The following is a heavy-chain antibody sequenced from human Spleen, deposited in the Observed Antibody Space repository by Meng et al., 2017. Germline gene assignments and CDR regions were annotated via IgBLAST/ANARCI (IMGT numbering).Heavy chain of an antibody. CDR1: GGSISTYF. V-gene: IGHV4-34*01. CDR3: ARGGGGLGY. Sequence: QEQLKRWGEGLLKPSETLSLTCAVYGGSISTYFWSWIRQSPGKGLEWIGQIDYSGNTDYNPSLRSRVTISVDTSKNLFSLKLSSVTAADTAVYYCARGGGGLGYWGQGTLVTVSS. CDR2: IDYSGNT. D-gene: IGHD3-16*01. J-gene: IGHJ4*02.